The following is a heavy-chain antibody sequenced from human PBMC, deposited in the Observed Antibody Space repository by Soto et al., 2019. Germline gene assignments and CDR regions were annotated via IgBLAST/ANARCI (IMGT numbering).Heavy chain of an antibody. CDR1: GVTFCDGC. CDR3: AKAGDKDLLKVNYFDS. D-gene: IGHD7-27*01. V-gene: IGHV3-9*01. Sequence: SLILSCSASGVTFCDGCIHWVRQAPGKGLEWVSGISWNSGSIGYADSVKGRFNISRDNAKNSLYLQMNSLRAEDKALYYCAKAGDKDLLKVNYFDSWGQGTLXT. CDR2: ISWNSGSI. J-gene: IGHJ4*02.